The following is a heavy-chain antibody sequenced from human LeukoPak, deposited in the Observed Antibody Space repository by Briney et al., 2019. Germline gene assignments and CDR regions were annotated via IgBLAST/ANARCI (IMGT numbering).Heavy chain of an antibody. CDR2: IYYSGST. D-gene: IGHD3-10*01. CDR3: ARGRHYGSGSYFDP. V-gene: IGHV4-59*08. CDR1: GGSISSYY. Sequence: PSETLSLTCTVSGGSISSYYWSWIRQPPGKGLEWIGYIYYSGSTNYNPSLKSRVTISVDTSKNQFSLKLSSVTAADTAVYYCARGRHYGSGSYFDPWGQGTLVTVSS. J-gene: IGHJ5*02.